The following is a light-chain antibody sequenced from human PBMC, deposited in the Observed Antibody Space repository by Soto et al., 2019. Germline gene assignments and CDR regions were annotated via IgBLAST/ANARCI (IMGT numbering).Light chain of an antibody. CDR3: QQRSDWPPLT. V-gene: IGKV3D-20*02. CDR1: QTVRNNY. J-gene: IGKJ4*01. Sequence: EIVLTQSPGTLSLSPGERATLSCRASQTVRNNYLAWYQQKPGQAPRLLIYDASSRATGIPDRFTGSGSGTDFTLTISSLEPEDFAVYYCQQRSDWPPLTFGGGTKVDIK. CDR2: DAS.